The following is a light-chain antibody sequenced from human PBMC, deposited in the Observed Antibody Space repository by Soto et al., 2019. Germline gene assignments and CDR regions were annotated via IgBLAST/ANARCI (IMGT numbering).Light chain of an antibody. Sequence: QSVLTQPPSVSGAPGQRVTISCTGSSSNIGAGYDVHWYRQLPGTAPKLLMYANNYRPSGVPDRFSGSKSGTSASLAITGLQAEDEADYYCQSYDSSLSGVIFGGGTKLTVL. V-gene: IGLV1-40*01. J-gene: IGLJ2*01. CDR2: ANN. CDR3: QSYDSSLSGVI. CDR1: SSNIGAGYD.